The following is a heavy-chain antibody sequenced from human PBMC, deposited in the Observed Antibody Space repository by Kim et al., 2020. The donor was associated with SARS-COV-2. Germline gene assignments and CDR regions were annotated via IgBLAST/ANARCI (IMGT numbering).Heavy chain of an antibody. CDR3: ARDFPSFGSHDY. Sequence: GGSLRLSCAASGFTFSHYWMNWVRQAPGKGLEWVANIKEDGSEKYYVDSVKGRFTISRDNARNSLYLQMNSLRAEDTAVYYCARDFPSFGSHDYWGQGTLVTVSS. V-gene: IGHV3-7*03. CDR2: IKEDGSEK. J-gene: IGHJ4*02. CDR1: GFTFSHYW. D-gene: IGHD3-10*01.